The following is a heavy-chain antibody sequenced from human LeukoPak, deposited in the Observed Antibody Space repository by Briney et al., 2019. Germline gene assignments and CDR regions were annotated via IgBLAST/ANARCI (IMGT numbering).Heavy chain of an antibody. V-gene: IGHV3-23*01. J-gene: IGHJ4*02. Sequence: PGGSLRLSCAASGSTFNSYAMSWVRQAPGKGLEWVSGISGSGGSTYYADSVKGRFTISRDNSKNTLYLQMNSLRAEDTAVYYCAKAAEPHYYDSSGYVNYWGQGTLVTVSS. CDR2: ISGSGGST. D-gene: IGHD3-22*01. CDR3: AKAAEPHYYDSSGYVNY. CDR1: GSTFNSYA.